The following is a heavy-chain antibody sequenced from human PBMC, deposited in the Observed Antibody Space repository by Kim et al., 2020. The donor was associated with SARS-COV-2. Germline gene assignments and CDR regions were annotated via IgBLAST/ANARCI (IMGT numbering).Heavy chain of an antibody. Sequence: GGSLRLSCAASGFTFSSYGMHWVRQAPGKGLEWVAVISYDGSNKYYADSVKGRFTISRDNSKNTLYLQMNSLRAEDTALYYCAKDSQPGYYYGSGSYRNYYGMDVWGQGTTVTVSS. CDR1: GFTFSSYG. V-gene: IGHV3-30*18. J-gene: IGHJ6*02. D-gene: IGHD3-10*01. CDR3: AKDSQPGYYYGSGSYRNYYGMDV. CDR2: ISYDGSNK.